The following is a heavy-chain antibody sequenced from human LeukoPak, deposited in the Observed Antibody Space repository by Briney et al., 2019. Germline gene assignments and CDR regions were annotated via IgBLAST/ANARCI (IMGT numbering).Heavy chain of an antibody. D-gene: IGHD3-3*01. J-gene: IGHJ6*03. CDR3: ARDRRGNFWSGYYADYYMDV. V-gene: IGHV4-59*01. CDR2: IYYSGST. Sequence: SETLSLTCTVSGGSISSYYWSWIRQPPGKGLEWIGYIYYSGSTNYNPSLKSRVTISVDTSKNQFSLKLSSVTAADTAVYYCARDRRGNFWSGYYADYYMDVWGKGTTVTVSS. CDR1: GGSISSYY.